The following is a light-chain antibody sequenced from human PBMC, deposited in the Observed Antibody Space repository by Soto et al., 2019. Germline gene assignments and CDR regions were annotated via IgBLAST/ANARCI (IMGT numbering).Light chain of an antibody. Sequence: QSALTQPPSASGSPGQSVTISCTGTSSDVGGYNYVYWYQQHPGKVPKLMVYEVNKRPSGVPDRFAGSKSGNTASLTVSGLHAEDDDDYYCTSYAGGNNVFGTGTKLTVL. CDR3: TSYAGGNNV. V-gene: IGLV2-8*01. CDR1: SSDVGGYNY. J-gene: IGLJ1*01. CDR2: EVN.